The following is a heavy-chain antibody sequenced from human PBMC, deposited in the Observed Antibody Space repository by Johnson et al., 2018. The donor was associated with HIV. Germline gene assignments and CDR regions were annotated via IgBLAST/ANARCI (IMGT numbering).Heavy chain of an antibody. V-gene: IGHV3-23*04. D-gene: IGHD2/OR15-2a*01. CDR2: ISGSGGST. Sequence: EVQLVESGGGLVQPGGSLRLSCADSGFTFSTYAMHWVRQAPGKGLEWVSAISGSGGSTYYADSVKGRFTISRDNSKNTLYLQMNSLRAEDTAVYFCAKAFSTFHDAFDIWGQGTMVTVSS. J-gene: IGHJ3*02. CDR1: GFTFSTYA. CDR3: AKAFSTFHDAFDI.